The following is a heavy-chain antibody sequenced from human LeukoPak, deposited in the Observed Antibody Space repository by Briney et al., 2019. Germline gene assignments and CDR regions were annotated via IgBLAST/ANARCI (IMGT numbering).Heavy chain of an antibody. CDR1: GFTFTSYG. CDR3: AKVEAGYIAVADYFDY. CDR2: ISYDGSNK. V-gene: IGHV3-30*18. J-gene: IGHJ4*02. Sequence: PGGSLRLSCAASGFTFTSYGMQWVRQAPGKGLEWVAVISYDGSNKYYADSVKGRFTISRDNSTNTLYLQMNSLRAEDTAVCYCAKVEAGYIAVADYFDYWGQGTLVTVSS. D-gene: IGHD6-19*01.